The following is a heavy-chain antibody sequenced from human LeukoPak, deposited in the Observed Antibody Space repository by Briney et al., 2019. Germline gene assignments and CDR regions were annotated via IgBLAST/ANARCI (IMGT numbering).Heavy chain of an antibody. D-gene: IGHD3-22*01. CDR2: INHSGST. CDR3: ARVKVRGYYYDSSGYYSFDF. J-gene: IGHJ4*02. V-gene: IGHV4-34*01. Sequence: PSETLSLTCTVSGGSISNYYWSWIRQPPGKGLEWIGEINHSGSTNYNPSLKSRVTISVDTSKNQFSLKLSSVTAADTAVYYCARVKVRGYYYDSSGYYSFDFWGQGTLVTVSS. CDR1: GGSISNYY.